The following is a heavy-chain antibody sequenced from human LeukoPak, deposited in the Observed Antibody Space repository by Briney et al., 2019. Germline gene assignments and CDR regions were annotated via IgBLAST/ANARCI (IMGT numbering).Heavy chain of an antibody. CDR2: ISYDGSNK. J-gene: IGHJ4*02. D-gene: IGHD4-17*01. Sequence: GRSLRLSCAASGFTFSSYAMHWVRQAPGKGLEWVAVISYDGSNKYYADSVKGRFTISRDNSKNTLYLQMNSLRAEDTAVYYCARNYGDDFTFDYWGQGTLVTVSS. CDR3: ARNYGDDFTFDY. V-gene: IGHV3-30-3*01. CDR1: GFTFSSYA.